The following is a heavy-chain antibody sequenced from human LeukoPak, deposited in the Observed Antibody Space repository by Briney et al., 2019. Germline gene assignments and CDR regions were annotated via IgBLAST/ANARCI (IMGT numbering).Heavy chain of an antibody. D-gene: IGHD2-15*01. CDR2: IYYSGST. CDR1: GGSISSSSYY. J-gene: IGHJ4*02. CDR3: VREILYCSGGSCYRGPFDN. V-gene: IGHV4-39*07. Sequence: SETLSLTCTVSGGSISSSSYYWGWIRQPPGKGLEWIGSIYYSGSTYYNPSLKSRVTISVDTSKNQFSLKLSSVTAADTAVYYCVREILYCSGGSCYRGPFDNWGQGTLVTVSA.